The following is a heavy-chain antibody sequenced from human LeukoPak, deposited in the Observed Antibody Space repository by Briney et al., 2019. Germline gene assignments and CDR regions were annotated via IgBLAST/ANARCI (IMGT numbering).Heavy chain of an antibody. D-gene: IGHD3-22*01. CDR1: GFTFSSYA. J-gene: IGHJ4*02. Sequence: PGGSLRLSCAASGFTFSSYAMSWVRQAPGKGLEWVSAISGSGGSTYYADSVKGRFTISRDDSKNTLYLQMNSLRAEDTAVYYCAKESYYDSSGYYYYWGQGTLVTVSS. CDR2: ISGSGGST. V-gene: IGHV3-23*01. CDR3: AKESYYDSSGYYYY.